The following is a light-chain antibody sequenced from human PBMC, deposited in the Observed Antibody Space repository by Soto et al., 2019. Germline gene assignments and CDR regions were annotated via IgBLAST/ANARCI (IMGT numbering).Light chain of an antibody. V-gene: IGKV1-17*03. CDR1: QGIVNY. CDR2: AAS. Sequence: DIQMTQSPSAMSASVGDRVTITCRASQGIVNYFAWFQQKPGKVPKRLIYAASSLQSGVPSRFSGSGSGTEFTLIISSLQSVDLATYYCLQHDGYPLTFGGGTKVEIK. J-gene: IGKJ4*01. CDR3: LQHDGYPLT.